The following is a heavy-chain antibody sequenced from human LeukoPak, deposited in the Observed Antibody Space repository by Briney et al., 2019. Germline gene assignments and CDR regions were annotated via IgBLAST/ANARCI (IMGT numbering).Heavy chain of an antibody. Sequence: SETLSLTCTVSGGSISSGGYYWRWIRQPPGKGLEWIGYIYHSGSTYYNPSLKSRVTISVDRSKNQFSLKLSSVTAADTAVYYCARLLVRGVRLDYYYYMDVWGKGTTVTVSS. CDR1: GGSISSGGYY. J-gene: IGHJ6*03. CDR2: IYHSGST. V-gene: IGHV4-30-2*01. D-gene: IGHD3-10*01. CDR3: ARLLVRGVRLDYYYYMDV.